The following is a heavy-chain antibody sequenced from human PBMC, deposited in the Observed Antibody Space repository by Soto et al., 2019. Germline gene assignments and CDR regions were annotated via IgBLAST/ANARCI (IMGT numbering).Heavy chain of an antibody. V-gene: IGHV3-30*18. D-gene: IGHD2-15*01. J-gene: IGHJ4*02. CDR2: VSYDGSKE. CDR3: AKVGAIAVSTIDY. CDR1: GFIFTNYG. Sequence: PGGSLRLSCEASGFIFTNYGMHWVRQAPGKGLEWVAVVSYDGSKEYYADSVKGRFTISRDNSKNTLYLQMNSLRAEDTAVYYCAKVGAIAVSTIDYWGQGTLVTVSS.